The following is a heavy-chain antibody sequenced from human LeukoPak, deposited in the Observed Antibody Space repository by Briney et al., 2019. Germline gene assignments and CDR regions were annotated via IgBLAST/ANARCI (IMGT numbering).Heavy chain of an antibody. CDR1: GFNFSSYS. Sequence: GGSLRLSCAASGFNFSSYSMNWVRQAPGKGLEWVSSISSSSSYIYYADSVKGRFTISRDNAKNSLYLQMNSLRAEDTAVYYCARAGCSGGSCYDSWGQGTMVTVSS. J-gene: IGHJ3*01. CDR3: ARAGCSGGSCYDS. CDR2: ISSSSSYI. V-gene: IGHV3-21*01. D-gene: IGHD2-15*01.